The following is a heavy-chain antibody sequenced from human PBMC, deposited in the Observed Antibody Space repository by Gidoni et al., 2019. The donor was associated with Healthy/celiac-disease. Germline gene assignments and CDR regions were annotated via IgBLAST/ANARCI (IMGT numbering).Heavy chain of an antibody. D-gene: IGHD5-18*01. CDR3: AKFPSSAMAYDY. V-gene: IGHV3-23*01. CDR1: GFPFSSYA. J-gene: IGHJ4*02. CDR2: ISGSGGST. Sequence: EVQLLESGGGLVQPGGSLRLHCPASGFPFSSYAMSWVRQAPGKGLEWVSAISGSGGSTYYADSVKGRFTISRDNSKNTLYLQMNSLRAEDTAVYYCAKFPSSAMAYDYWGQGTLVTVSS.